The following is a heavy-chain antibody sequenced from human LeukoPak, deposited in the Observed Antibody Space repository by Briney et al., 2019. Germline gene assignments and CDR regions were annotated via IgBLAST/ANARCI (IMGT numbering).Heavy chain of an antibody. CDR1: GFTFSSYA. J-gene: IGHJ5*02. V-gene: IGHV3-30-3*01. Sequence: GGSLRLSCAASGFTFSSYAMHWVRQAPGKGLEWVAVISYDGSNKYYADSVKGRFTISRDNSKNTLYLQMNSLRAEDTAVYYCANRDYPWGQGTLVTVSS. CDR3: ANRDYP. CDR2: ISYDGSNK.